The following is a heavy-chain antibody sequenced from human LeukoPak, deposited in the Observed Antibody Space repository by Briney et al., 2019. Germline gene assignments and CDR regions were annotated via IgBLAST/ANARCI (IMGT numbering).Heavy chain of an antibody. CDR2: IYYSGST. Sequence: SETLSLTCTVSGGSVSSGSYYWRWLRQPPGTGLEWIGYIYYSGSTNYNPSLKSRVTISVDTSKNQFSLKLSSVTAADTAVYYCAREGYSSGWYSKYYFDYWGQGTLVTVSS. V-gene: IGHV4-61*01. J-gene: IGHJ4*02. D-gene: IGHD6-19*01. CDR3: AREGYSSGWYSKYYFDY. CDR1: GGSVSSGSYY.